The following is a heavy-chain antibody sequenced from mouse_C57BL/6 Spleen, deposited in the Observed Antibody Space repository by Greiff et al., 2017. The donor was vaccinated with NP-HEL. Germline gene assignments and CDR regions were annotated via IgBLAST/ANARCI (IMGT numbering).Heavy chain of an antibody. D-gene: IGHD1-1*01. CDR3: ARDGSSRGDY. CDR1: GYTFTSYG. J-gene: IGHJ4*01. V-gene: IGHV1-81*01. Sequence: QVQLQQSGAELARPGASVKLSCQASGYTFTSYGISWVKQRTGQGLEWIGEIYPRSGNTYYNEKFKGKATLTADKSSSTAYMELRSLTSEDSAVYFCARDGSSRGDYWGQGTSVTVSS. CDR2: IYPRSGNT.